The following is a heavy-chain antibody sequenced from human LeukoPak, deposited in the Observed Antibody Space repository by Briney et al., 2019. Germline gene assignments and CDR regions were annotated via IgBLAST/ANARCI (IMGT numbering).Heavy chain of an antibody. V-gene: IGHV3-21*01. Sequence: GGSLRLSCAASGFTFSNYNMNWVRQAPGKGLEWVSSISSSSSYIYYADSVKGRFTISRDNAKNSLYLQMNSLRAEDTAVYYCARETLLDWWGQGTLVTISS. CDR3: ARETLLDW. CDR1: GFTFSNYN. CDR2: ISSSSSYI. J-gene: IGHJ4*02. D-gene: IGHD3-10*01.